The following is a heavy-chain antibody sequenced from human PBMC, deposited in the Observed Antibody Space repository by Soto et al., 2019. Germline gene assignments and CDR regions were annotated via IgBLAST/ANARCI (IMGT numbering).Heavy chain of an antibody. CDR2: INPNSGGT. J-gene: IGHJ4*02. CDR3: ARDVKDCSSTGCYIQQLVEYYFDY. V-gene: IGHV1-2*02. CDR1: GYTFTGYY. Sequence: QVQLVQSGAEVKKPGASVKVSCKASGYTFTGYYMHWVRQAPGQGLEWMGWINPNSGGTNYAQKFQGRVTMARDTSISTAYMELSRLRSDDTAVYYCARDVKDCSSTGCYIQQLVEYYFDYWGQGTLVTVSS. D-gene: IGHD2-2*02.